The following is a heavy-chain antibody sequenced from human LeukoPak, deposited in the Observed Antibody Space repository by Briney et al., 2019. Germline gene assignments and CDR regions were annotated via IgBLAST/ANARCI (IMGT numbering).Heavy chain of an antibody. CDR1: GGSISSYY. J-gene: IGHJ6*02. Sequence: SETLSLTCTVSGGSISSYYWSWIRQPAGKGLEWIGRIYTSGSTNYNPSLKSRVTISVDTSKNQFSLKLSSVTAADTAVYYCARGSLGSRSIAAQYYYYGMDVWGQGTTVTVSS. CDR3: ARGSLGSRSIAAQYYYYGMDV. CDR2: IYTSGST. V-gene: IGHV4-4*07. D-gene: IGHD6-6*01.